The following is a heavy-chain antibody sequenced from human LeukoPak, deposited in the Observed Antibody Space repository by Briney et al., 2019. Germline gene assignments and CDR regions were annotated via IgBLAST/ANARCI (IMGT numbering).Heavy chain of an antibody. V-gene: IGHV3-21*01. J-gene: IGHJ4*02. CDR3: ARMDSSSWYFDY. Sequence: GGSLRLSCAASGFTFSSYSMNWVRQAPGKGLEWVSSISSSSSYIYYADSVKGRFTISRDNAKNSLYLQMNSLRAEDTAVYYCARMDSSSWYFDYWGQGTLVTASS. D-gene: IGHD6-13*01. CDR2: ISSSSSYI. CDR1: GFTFSSYS.